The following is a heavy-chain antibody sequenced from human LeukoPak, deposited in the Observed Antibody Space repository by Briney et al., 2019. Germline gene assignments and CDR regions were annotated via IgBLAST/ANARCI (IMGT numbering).Heavy chain of an antibody. Sequence: QTGGSLRLSCAASGFTFSSYAMSWVRQAPGKGLEWVSAISGSGGSTYYADSVKGRFTISRDNSKNTLYLQMNSLRAEDTAVYYCAKGLTNLRITTNWFDPWGQGTLVTVSS. J-gene: IGHJ5*02. V-gene: IGHV3-23*01. CDR3: AKGLTNLRITTNWFDP. CDR2: ISGSGGST. CDR1: GFTFSSYA. D-gene: IGHD3-10*01.